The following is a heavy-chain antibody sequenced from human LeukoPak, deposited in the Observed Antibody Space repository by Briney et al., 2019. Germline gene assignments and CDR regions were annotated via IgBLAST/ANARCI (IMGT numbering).Heavy chain of an antibody. V-gene: IGHV3-23*01. CDR1: GFSFSTYA. Sequence: GGSLRLSCAASGFSFSTYAMSWVRQAPGKGLEWVSTISGSGGYTDYADSVKGRFTISRDNSKNTLYLQMNSLRAEDTAVYYCAKLRGATINAWYFDYRGQGTLVTVSS. D-gene: IGHD5-12*01. CDR2: ISGSGGYT. J-gene: IGHJ4*02. CDR3: AKLRGATINAWYFDY.